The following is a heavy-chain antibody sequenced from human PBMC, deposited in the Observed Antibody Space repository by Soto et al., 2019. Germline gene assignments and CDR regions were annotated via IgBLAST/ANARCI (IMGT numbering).Heavy chain of an antibody. CDR1: GASVIGDGSY. J-gene: IGHJ4*02. CDR3: ARDLGSEQWFFDN. D-gene: IGHD6-19*01. CDR2: IHNSGST. Sequence: QVQLQESGPGLVKPSQTLSLTCIVSGASVIGDGSYCSWIRQHPGKGLEVIGYIHNSGSTYSNPSLENRVAMSIDTSKNQFSLRLSSVTAADSAVYFCARDLGSEQWFFDNWGQGILVTVSS. V-gene: IGHV4-31*03.